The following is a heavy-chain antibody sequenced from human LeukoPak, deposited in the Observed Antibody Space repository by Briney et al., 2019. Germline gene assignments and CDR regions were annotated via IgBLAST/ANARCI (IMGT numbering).Heavy chain of an antibody. J-gene: IGHJ3*02. CDR3: ARIGFLDAFDI. V-gene: IGHV4-4*07. D-gene: IGHD3-3*01. Sequence: SETLSLTCTVSGGSISSYYWSWIRQPAGKGLEWIGRIYTSGSTNYNPSLKSRVTISVDTSNNQFSLKLNSVTAADTAVYYCARIGFLDAFDIWGQGTMVTVSS. CDR1: GGSISSYY. CDR2: IYTSGST.